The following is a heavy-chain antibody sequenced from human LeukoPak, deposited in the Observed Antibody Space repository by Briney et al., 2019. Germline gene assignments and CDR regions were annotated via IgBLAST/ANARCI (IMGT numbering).Heavy chain of an antibody. Sequence: PSETLSLTCAVYGGSFSGYYWTWIRQAPGKGLEWIGEINHSGSTNCNPSLKSRVTLSVDTSKNQFSLKLSSGTAADTAVYYCARACTSSSCHNYWGQGTLVTVSS. D-gene: IGHD2-2*02. CDR2: INHSGST. J-gene: IGHJ4*02. V-gene: IGHV4-34*01. CDR3: ARACTSSSCHNY. CDR1: GGSFSGYY.